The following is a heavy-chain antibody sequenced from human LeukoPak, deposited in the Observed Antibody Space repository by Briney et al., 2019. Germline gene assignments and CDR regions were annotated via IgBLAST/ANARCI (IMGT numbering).Heavy chain of an antibody. Sequence: GGSLRLSCAASGFTFSSYSMNWVRQAPGKGLEWVSSVSSSSSYIYYADSVRGRFTISRDNAKNSLYLQMNSLRAEDTAVYYCARSRQLLLRDDYWGQGTLVTVSS. V-gene: IGHV3-21*01. J-gene: IGHJ4*02. CDR1: GFTFSSYS. D-gene: IGHD2-2*01. CDR3: ARSRQLLLRDDY. CDR2: VSSSSSYI.